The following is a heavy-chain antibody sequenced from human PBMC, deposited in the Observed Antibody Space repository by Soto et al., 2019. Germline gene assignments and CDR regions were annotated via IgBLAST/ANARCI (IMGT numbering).Heavy chain of an antibody. J-gene: IGHJ4*02. CDR1: GYTFTNYW. CDR2: IYPRDSDT. V-gene: IGHV5-51*01. D-gene: IGHD2-15*01. CDR3: ARLKQTRMGVKTGGQYYFDY. Sequence: GESLKISCMGSGYTFTNYWIAWVRQMPGKGLEWMGIIYPRDSDTEYSPSFEGQVTISADRSFSTTYLQWSSLKASDTAIYYCARLKQTRMGVKTGGQYYFDYWGQGTRVTVSS.